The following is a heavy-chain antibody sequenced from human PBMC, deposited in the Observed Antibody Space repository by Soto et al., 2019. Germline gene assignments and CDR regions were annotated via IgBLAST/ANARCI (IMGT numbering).Heavy chain of an antibody. D-gene: IGHD3-16*01. V-gene: IGHV3-23*01. CDR3: AKDSTLSVHYDYIWGSSPVGYFQH. CDR1: GFTFSSYA. CDR2: ISGSGGST. Sequence: GGSLRLSCAASGFTFSSYAMSWVRQAPGKGLEWVSAISGSGGSTYYADSVKGRFTISRDNSKNTLYLQMNSLRAEDTAVYYWAKDSTLSVHYDYIWGSSPVGYFQHWGQGTLVTVSS. J-gene: IGHJ1*01.